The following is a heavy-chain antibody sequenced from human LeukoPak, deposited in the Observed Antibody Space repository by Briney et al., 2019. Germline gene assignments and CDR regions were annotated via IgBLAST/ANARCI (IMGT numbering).Heavy chain of an antibody. V-gene: IGHV1-69*01. CDR2: IIPIFGTA. J-gene: IGHJ4*02. D-gene: IGHD2-8*01. Sequence: ASVKVSCKASGGTFSSYATSWVRQAPGQGLEWMGGIIPIFGTANYAQKFQGRVTITADESTSTAYMELSSLRSEDTAVYYCARDLNPNGGPLSARDYWGQGTLVTVSS. CDR1: GGTFSSYA. CDR3: ARDLNPNGGPLSARDY.